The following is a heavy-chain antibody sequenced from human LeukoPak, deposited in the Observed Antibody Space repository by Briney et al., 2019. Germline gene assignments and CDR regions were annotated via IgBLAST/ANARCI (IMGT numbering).Heavy chain of an antibody. V-gene: IGHV4-31*03. J-gene: IGHJ4*02. Sequence: SETLSLTCTVSGGSISRGGYYWSWIRQHPGKGLEWIGYIYYSGSTYYNPSLKSRVTISVDTSKNQFSMKLSSVTAADTAVYYCARAVGYGGNLDYWGQGTLVTVSS. CDR2: IYYSGST. CDR3: ARAVGYGGNLDY. CDR1: GGSISRGGYY. D-gene: IGHD4-23*01.